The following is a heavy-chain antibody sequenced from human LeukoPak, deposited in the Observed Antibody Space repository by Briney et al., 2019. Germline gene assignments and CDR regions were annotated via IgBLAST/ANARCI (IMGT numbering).Heavy chain of an antibody. Sequence: GASVKVSCKASGYTFTGYYMHWVRQAPGQGLEWMGWINPNSGGTNYAQKFQGRVTMTRDTSISTAYMELSRLRSDDTAVYYCARVRKYGSGSPQFDYWGQGTLVTVSS. J-gene: IGHJ4*02. CDR2: INPNSGGT. CDR3: ARVRKYGSGSPQFDY. CDR1: GYTFTGYY. V-gene: IGHV1-2*02. D-gene: IGHD3-10*01.